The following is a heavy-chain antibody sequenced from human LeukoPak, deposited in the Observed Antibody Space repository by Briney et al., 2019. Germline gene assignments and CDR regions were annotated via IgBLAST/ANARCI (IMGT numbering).Heavy chain of an antibody. Sequence: PGRSLRLSCVASGFTFNSYAMHWVRQAPGKGLEWVALMSYDGSDKHYAESVKGRFTISRDSSKNTLYLQMNSLRAEDTAVYYCANHLLPLYSSSWYEVNYYGMDVWGQGTTVTVSS. CDR2: MSYDGSDK. D-gene: IGHD6-13*01. J-gene: IGHJ6*02. CDR1: GFTFNSYA. V-gene: IGHV3-30*18. CDR3: ANHLLPLYSSSWYEVNYYGMDV.